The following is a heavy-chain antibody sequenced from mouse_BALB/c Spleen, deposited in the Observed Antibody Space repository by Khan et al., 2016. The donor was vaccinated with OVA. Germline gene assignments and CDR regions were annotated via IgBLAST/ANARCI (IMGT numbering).Heavy chain of an antibody. CDR2: ISYDGSN. CDR1: GYSITSGYY. V-gene: IGHV3-6*02. D-gene: IGHD1-2*01. Sequence: EVQLQESGPGLVKPSQSLSLTCSVTGYSITSGYYWNWIRQFPGNKLEWMGYISYDGSNNYNPSLKNRISITRDTSENQFFLTLNSVTTEDTATDYCTRDKNYYGYLAYLGQGTLVTVSA. CDR3: TRDKNYYGYLAY. J-gene: IGHJ3*01.